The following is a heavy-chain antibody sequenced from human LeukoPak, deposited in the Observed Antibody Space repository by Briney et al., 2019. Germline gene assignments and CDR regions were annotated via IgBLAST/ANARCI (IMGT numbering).Heavy chain of an antibody. CDR2: ISGSVGST. V-gene: IGHV3-23*01. Sequence: GGSLRLSCAASGFTFSSYAMTWGPQAPGKGLEWVSAISGSVGSTYYAGSVEGRFTISRDNSKNPLYLQMNSLRAEDTAVYYCAKPRSGSYFLVWLPDIWVQGTMVTVCS. CDR3: AKPRSGSYFLVWLPDI. D-gene: IGHD1-26*01. J-gene: IGHJ3*02. CDR1: GFTFSSYA.